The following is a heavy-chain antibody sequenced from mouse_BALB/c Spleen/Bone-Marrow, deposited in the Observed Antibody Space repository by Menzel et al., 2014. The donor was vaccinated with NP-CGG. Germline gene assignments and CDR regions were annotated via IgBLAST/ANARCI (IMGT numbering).Heavy chain of an antibody. CDR3: ARRYGSSFDH. CDR2: TDPENGNT. V-gene: IGHV14-1*02. D-gene: IGHD1-1*01. CDR1: GFNIKDYY. J-gene: IGHJ2*01. Sequence: VQLQQSGAELVRPGALVKLSCKASGFNIKDYYMHWVIQRPEQGLEWIGWTDPENGNTIYDPKFQGKASITADTSSNTAYLQLSSLTSEDTAVYYCARRYGSSFDHWGQGTTLTVSS.